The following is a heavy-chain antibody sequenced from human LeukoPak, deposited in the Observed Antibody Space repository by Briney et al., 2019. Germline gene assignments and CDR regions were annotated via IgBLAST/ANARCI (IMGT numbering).Heavy chain of an antibody. D-gene: IGHD6-13*01. Sequence: SETLSLTCAVYGGSFSGYYWSWIRQPPGKGLEWIGEINHSGSTNYNPSLKSRVTISVDTSKNQFSLKLSSVTAAGTAVYYCARGLAATPRDWGQGTLVTVSS. CDR3: ARGLAATPRD. J-gene: IGHJ4*02. CDR2: INHSGST. V-gene: IGHV4-34*01. CDR1: GGSFSGYY.